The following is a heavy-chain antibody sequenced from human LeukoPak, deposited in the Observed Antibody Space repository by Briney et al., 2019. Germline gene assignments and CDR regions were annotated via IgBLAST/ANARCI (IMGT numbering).Heavy chain of an antibody. CDR1: GGSFSGYY. CDR3: ARRSSSWYSYYYYGMDV. Sequence: SETLSLTCAVYGGSFSGYYWSWIRQPPGKGLEWIGEINHSGSTNYNPSLKSRVTISVDTSKNQFSLKLSSATAADTAVYYCARRSSSWYSYYYYGMDVRGQGTTVTVSS. V-gene: IGHV4-34*01. D-gene: IGHD6-13*01. J-gene: IGHJ6*02. CDR2: INHSGST.